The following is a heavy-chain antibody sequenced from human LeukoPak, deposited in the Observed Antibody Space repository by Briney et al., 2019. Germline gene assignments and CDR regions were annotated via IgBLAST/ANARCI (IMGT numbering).Heavy chain of an antibody. Sequence: SETLSLTCTVSGGSISSYYWSWIRQPPGKGLEWIGYIYYSGSTNYNPSLKSRVTISVDTSKNQFSLKLSSVTAADTAVYYCARLHYGDPTSWFDPWGQGTLVTVSS. V-gene: IGHV4-59*01. D-gene: IGHD2-21*02. CDR3: ARLHYGDPTSWFDP. J-gene: IGHJ5*02. CDR1: GGSISSYY. CDR2: IYYSGST.